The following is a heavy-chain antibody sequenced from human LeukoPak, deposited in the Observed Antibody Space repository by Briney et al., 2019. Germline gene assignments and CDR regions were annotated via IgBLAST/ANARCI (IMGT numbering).Heavy chain of an antibody. J-gene: IGHJ4*02. CDR2: INHSGST. Sequence: PSETLSLTCAVYGGSFSGYYWSWIRQPPGKGLEWIGEINHSGSTNYNPSLKSRVTISVDTSKNQFSLKLSSVTAADTAVYYCASLGLGYSYGYFDYWGQGTLVTVSS. CDR1: GGSFSGYY. CDR3: ASLGLGYSYGYFDY. D-gene: IGHD5-18*01. V-gene: IGHV4-34*01.